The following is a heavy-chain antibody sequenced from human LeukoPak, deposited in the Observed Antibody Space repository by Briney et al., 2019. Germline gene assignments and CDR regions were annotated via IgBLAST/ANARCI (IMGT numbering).Heavy chain of an antibody. V-gene: IGHV3-66*04. J-gene: IGHJ5*02. Sequence: GGSLRLSCAASGSTVSTNYMSWVRQAPGKGLEWVSIIYSGGGTYYADSVKGRFTISRDNSKNTLSLQMNTLRAEDTAVYYCARQSSRGPYNWFDPWGQGTLVTVSS. D-gene: IGHD6-19*01. CDR3: ARQSSRGPYNWFDP. CDR1: GSTVSTNY. CDR2: IYSGGGT.